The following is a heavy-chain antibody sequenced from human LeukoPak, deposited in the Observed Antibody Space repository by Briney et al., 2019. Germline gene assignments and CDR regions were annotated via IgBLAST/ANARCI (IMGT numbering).Heavy chain of an antibody. Sequence: PGGSLRLSCAASGFTFSGYGMHWVRQAPGKGLEWVSAITATSSSTHDADSVQGRFTISRDNSKNTLYLQMNSLRAEDTAVYYCAKDRDYVASYNWFDPWGQGTLVTVSS. CDR3: AKDRDYVASYNWFDP. J-gene: IGHJ5*02. CDR1: GFTFSGYG. CDR2: ITATSSST. D-gene: IGHD4-17*01. V-gene: IGHV3-23*01.